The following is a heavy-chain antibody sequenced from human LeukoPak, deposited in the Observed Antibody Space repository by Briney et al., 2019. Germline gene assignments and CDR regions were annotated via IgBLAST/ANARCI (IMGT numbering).Heavy chain of an antibody. CDR3: AKVLLSNSYGYCFDY. V-gene: IGHV3-30*18. J-gene: IGHJ4*02. CDR1: GFTFSSYG. CDR2: ISYDGSNK. D-gene: IGHD5-18*01. Sequence: GGSLRLSCAASGFTFSSYGMHWVRQAPGKGLEWVAVISYDGSNKYYADSVKGRFTISRDNSKNTLYLQMNSLRAEDTAVYYCAKVLLSNSYGYCFDYWGQGTLVTVSS.